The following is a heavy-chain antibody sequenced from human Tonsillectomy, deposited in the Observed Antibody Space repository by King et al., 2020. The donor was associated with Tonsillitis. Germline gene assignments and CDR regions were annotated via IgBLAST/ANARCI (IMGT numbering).Heavy chain of an antibody. CDR3: TTRDYATGAFDI. Sequence: VQLVESEGGLVKPGGSLTLSCVASGLTFSNAWMTWVRQAPGKGLEWVGRIKSKTDGGTTDYAAPVKGRFTISRDDSKNTLFLQMNSLKTEDTAVYYCTTRDYATGAFDIWGPGTMVTVSS. V-gene: IGHV3-15*01. D-gene: IGHD3-16*01. J-gene: IGHJ3*02. CDR1: GLTFSNAW. CDR2: IKSKTDGGTT.